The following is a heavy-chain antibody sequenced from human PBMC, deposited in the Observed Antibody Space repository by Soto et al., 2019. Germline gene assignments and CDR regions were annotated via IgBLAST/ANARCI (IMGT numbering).Heavy chain of an antibody. Sequence: PGGSLRLSCAASGFTFSSYGMHWVRQAPGKGLEWVAVIWYDGSNKYYSDSVKGRFTISRDNSKNTLYLQMNSLRAEDTAVYYCAKDAMIVVDPNIGCNAFDIWGQGTMVTVSS. CDR1: GFTFSSYG. CDR2: IWYDGSNK. J-gene: IGHJ3*02. D-gene: IGHD3-22*01. V-gene: IGHV3-33*06. CDR3: AKDAMIVVDPNIGCNAFDI.